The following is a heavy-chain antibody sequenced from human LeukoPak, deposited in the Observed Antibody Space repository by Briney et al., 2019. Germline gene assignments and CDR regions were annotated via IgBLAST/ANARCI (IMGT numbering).Heavy chain of an antibody. D-gene: IGHD3-22*01. Sequence: PGGSLRLSCAASGFTSSNAWMSWVRQAPGKGLEWVGRIKSKTDGGTTDYAAPVEGRFTISRDDSKNTLYLQMNSLKTEDTGVYYCLATYYYDSSGLGYFDYWGQGTLVTVSS. CDR1: GFTSSNAW. CDR2: IKSKTDGGTT. V-gene: IGHV3-15*01. J-gene: IGHJ4*02. CDR3: LATYYYDSSGLGYFDY.